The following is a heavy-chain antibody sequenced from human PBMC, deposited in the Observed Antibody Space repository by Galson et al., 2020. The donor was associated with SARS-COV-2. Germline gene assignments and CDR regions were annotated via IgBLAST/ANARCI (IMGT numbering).Heavy chain of an antibody. J-gene: IGHJ4*02. CDR1: GYSLSSDYY. D-gene: IGHD3-10*01. V-gene: IGHV4-38-2*02. Sequence: SETLSLTCTVSGYSLSSDYYWGWIRQPPGKGLEWIGSVYHSGGTYHNPSLKSRVTISVDTSKSQFSLRLRSVTAADTAVYFCAREALVRGVIIKGFDQWGQGTLVTVSS. CDR3: AREALVRGVIIKGFDQ. CDR2: VYHSGGT.